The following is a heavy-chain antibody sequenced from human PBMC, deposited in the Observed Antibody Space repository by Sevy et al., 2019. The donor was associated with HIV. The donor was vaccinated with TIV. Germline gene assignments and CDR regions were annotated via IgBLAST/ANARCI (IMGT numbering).Heavy chain of an antibody. Sequence: SETLSLTCAVHDGSFSGYYWNWIRQLPGKGLEWIGEINESGITYYNPSLKSRVTISVDPSKKQFFLQLNAVTAVDPAVYFCARSPPVVVVPGAPSWFDPWGQGTLVTVSS. CDR2: INESGIT. V-gene: IGHV4-34*01. CDR1: DGSFSGYY. J-gene: IGHJ5*02. D-gene: IGHD2-2*01. CDR3: ARSPPVVVVPGAPSWFDP.